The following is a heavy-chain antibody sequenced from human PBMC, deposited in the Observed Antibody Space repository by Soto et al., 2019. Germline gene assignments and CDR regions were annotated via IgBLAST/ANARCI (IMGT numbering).Heavy chain of an antibody. J-gene: IGHJ3*02. CDR3: ARQAIFGVIMVAFDI. D-gene: IGHD3-3*01. CDR1: GYSFTSNW. V-gene: IGHV5-51*01. Sequence: GESLKISCQGSGYSFTSNWIGWVRQMPGKGLELMGIINPADSDIKYSPSFQGQVTISADKSIGTAYLQWSSLKASDTAMYYCARQAIFGVIMVAFDIWGQGTMVTVSS. CDR2: INPADSDI.